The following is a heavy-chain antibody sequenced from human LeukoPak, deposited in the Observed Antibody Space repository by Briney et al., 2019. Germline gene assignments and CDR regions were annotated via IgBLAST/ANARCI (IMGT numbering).Heavy chain of an antibody. Sequence: GGSLRLSCEASGFIFSNYWMSWVRQAPGKGLEWVFNIKQDGSVKNYVDSMEGRFIISRDNAKNLLYLQMNSLGAEDTAVYYCVRTSRSISSDYWGQGTQVTVSS. D-gene: IGHD3-3*02. J-gene: IGHJ4*02. CDR2: IKQDGSVK. CDR3: VRTSRSISSDY. V-gene: IGHV3-7*01. CDR1: GFIFSNYW.